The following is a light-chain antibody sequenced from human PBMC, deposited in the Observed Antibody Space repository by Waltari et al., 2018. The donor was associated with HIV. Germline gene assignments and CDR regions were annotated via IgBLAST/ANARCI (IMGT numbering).Light chain of an antibody. V-gene: IGKV1-12*01. J-gene: IGKJ4*01. Sequence: IQMTQSPSFLSAFVGDKVIISCRASQDITTSLAWYQVKPGGPPRLLIFAASGLHGGVPPRFSGSGSGTVFALTISNLQPEDSATYYCQQASSFPLSFGGGTKVEI. CDR3: QQASSFPLS. CDR1: QDITTS. CDR2: AAS.